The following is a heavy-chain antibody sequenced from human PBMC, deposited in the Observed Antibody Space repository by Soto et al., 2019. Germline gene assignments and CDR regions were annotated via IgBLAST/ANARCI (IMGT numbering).Heavy chain of an antibody. V-gene: IGHV1-69*12. J-gene: IGHJ6*02. Sequence: QVQLVQSGAEMKEPGSSVKVSCKTSGGTFSSSAISWLRQAPGQGLEWMGGIIPLFRTPDYAQKFQGRVTIAADDSTSTAYMELSSLRSDDTAVYYCARDNDRLQLGGNYYYILDVWGQGTTITVSS. CDR3: ARDNDRLQLGGNYYYILDV. CDR1: GGTFSSSA. CDR2: IIPLFRTP. D-gene: IGHD4-4*01.